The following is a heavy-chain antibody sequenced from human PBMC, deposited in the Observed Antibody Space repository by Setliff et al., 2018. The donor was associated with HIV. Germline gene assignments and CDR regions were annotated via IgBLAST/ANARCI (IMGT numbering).Heavy chain of an antibody. CDR1: GGSISTSRYY. J-gene: IGHJ6*03. Sequence: SETLSLTCTVSGGSISTSRYYWGWIRQPPGKGLEWIGSINYRGNNYYNPSLKSRAAISVDTSKNQISLKLSSVTAADTAVYYCASLDGSESPYIYYYMDVWGKGTAVTVSS. D-gene: IGHD3-10*01. CDR2: INYRGNN. CDR3: ASLDGSESPYIYYYMDV. V-gene: IGHV4-39*01.